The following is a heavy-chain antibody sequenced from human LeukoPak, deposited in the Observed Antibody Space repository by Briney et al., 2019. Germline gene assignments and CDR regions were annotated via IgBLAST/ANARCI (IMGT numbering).Heavy chain of an antibody. CDR2: FDPEDGET. J-gene: IGHJ4*02. D-gene: IGHD6-19*01. CDR3: ARDLSMRGVAGTVPIDY. Sequence: GASVKVSCKVSGYTLTELSMHWVRQAPGKGLEWMGGFDPEDGETIYAQKLQGRVTMTTDTSTSTAYMELRSLRSDDTAVYYCARDLSMRGVAGTVPIDYWGQGTLVTVSP. V-gene: IGHV1-24*01. CDR1: GYTLTELS.